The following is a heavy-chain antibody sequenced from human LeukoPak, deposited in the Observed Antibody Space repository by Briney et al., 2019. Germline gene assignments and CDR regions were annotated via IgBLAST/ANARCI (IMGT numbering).Heavy chain of an antibody. D-gene: IGHD3-22*01. CDR1: GGSFSSGGYY. CDR3: ARDGNYYDSSGSQGRAFDI. CDR2: IYYSGST. Sequence: SQTLSLTCTVSGGSFSSGGYYWSWIRQHPGKGLEWIGYIYYSGSTYYNPSLKSRVTISVDTPKNQFSLKLSSVTAADTAVYYCARDGNYYDSSGSQGRAFDIWGQGTMVTVSS. V-gene: IGHV4-31*03. J-gene: IGHJ3*02.